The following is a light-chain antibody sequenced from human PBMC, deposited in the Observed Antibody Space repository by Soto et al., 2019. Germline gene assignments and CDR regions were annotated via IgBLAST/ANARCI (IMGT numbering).Light chain of an antibody. CDR1: QSLLRSNGENC. J-gene: IGKJ4*01. CDR2: LGS. CDR3: MQALESPVT. Sequence: EIVMTQSPRSLPVTPGEPASISCKSSQSLLRSNGENCLDWYLQRPGQSPQLMFHLGSSRAAGVRDRFSGSGSGTDFTLRISRVEAEDVGIYYCMQALESPVTFGGGTKVEIK. V-gene: IGKV2-28*01.